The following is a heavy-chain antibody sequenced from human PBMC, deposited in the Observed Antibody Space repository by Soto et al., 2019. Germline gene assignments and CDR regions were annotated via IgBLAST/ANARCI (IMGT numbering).Heavy chain of an antibody. V-gene: IGHV2-26*01. Sequence: SGPTLVNPTAPLTLTCTVSGFSLSNARMGVSWIRQPPGKALEWLAHIFSNDEKSYSTSLKSRLTISKDTSKSQVVLTMTNMDPVDTATYYCAWIFWTTRPPGYYYYGMDVWGQGTTVTVSS. CDR3: AWIFWTTRPPGYYYYGMDV. CDR1: GFSLSNARMG. J-gene: IGHJ6*02. D-gene: IGHD3-3*01. CDR2: IFSNDEK.